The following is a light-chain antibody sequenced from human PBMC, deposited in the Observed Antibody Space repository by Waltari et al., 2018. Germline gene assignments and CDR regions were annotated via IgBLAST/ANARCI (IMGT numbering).Light chain of an antibody. Sequence: QSVLTQPPSLSGTPGQRVTITCSGSTSNIGPPHVSCYQQFPGRAPKLLIYLDDHRPSGVPDRFSASKSGSSASLTISGLRPEDEATYHCAGWDDSLTGVVFGGGTKLTV. V-gene: IGLV1-47*01. CDR3: AGWDDSLTGVV. J-gene: IGLJ2*01. CDR1: TSNIGPPH. CDR2: LDD.